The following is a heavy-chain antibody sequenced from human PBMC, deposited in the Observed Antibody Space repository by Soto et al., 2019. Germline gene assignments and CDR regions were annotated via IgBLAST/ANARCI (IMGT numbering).Heavy chain of an antibody. CDR3: VKDQFQYSSSSNYGPFDM. Sequence: EVQLVESGGGLVQPGRSLRLSCAASGFTFDDYAMHWVRQAPGKGLEWVSGITWTRDIIDYADSVKGRFTISRDNAKNSLYLQMNSLRPEDTALYYCVKDQFQYSSSSNYGPFDMWGQGTMVNV. CDR2: ITWTRDII. V-gene: IGHV3-9*01. J-gene: IGHJ3*02. D-gene: IGHD6-6*01. CDR1: GFTFDDYA.